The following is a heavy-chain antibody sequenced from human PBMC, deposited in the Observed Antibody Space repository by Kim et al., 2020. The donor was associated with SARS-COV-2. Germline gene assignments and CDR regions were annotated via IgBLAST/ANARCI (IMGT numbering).Heavy chain of an antibody. CDR2: ISYDGSNK. CDR3: ARDSSGYYWFDY. D-gene: IGHD3-22*01. J-gene: IGHJ4*02. CDR1: GFPFSSYA. Sequence: LSLTCAASGFPFSSYAMHWVRQAPGKGLEWVAVISYDGSNKYYADSVKGRFTISRDNSKNTLYLQMNSLRAEDTAVYYCARDSSGYYWFDYWGQGTLVTVSS. V-gene: IGHV3-30-3*01.